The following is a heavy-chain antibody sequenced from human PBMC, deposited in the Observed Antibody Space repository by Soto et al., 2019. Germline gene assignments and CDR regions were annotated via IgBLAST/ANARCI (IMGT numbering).Heavy chain of an antibody. J-gene: IGHJ6*02. D-gene: IGHD6-13*01. CDR1: GYTFTSYD. V-gene: IGHV1-8*01. CDR3: ARTHSSSWLYYYYGMDV. CDR2: MNPNSGNT. Sequence: ASVKVSCKASGYTFTSYDINWVRQATGQGLEWMGWMNPNSGNTGYAQKFQGRVTMTRNTSISTAYMELSSLRSEDTAVCYCARTHSSSWLYYYYGMDVWGQGTTVTVSS.